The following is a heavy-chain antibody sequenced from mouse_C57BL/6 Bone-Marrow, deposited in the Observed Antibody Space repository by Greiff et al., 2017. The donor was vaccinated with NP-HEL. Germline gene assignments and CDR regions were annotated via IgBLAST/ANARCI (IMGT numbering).Heavy chain of an antibody. J-gene: IGHJ3*01. D-gene: IGHD2-1*01. CDR2: IWRGGST. CDR1: GFSLTSYG. V-gene: IGHV2-5*01. Sequence: VKLMESGPGLVQPSQSLSITCTVSGFSLTSYGVHWVRQSPGKGLEWLGVIWRGGSTDYNAAFMSRLSITKDNSKSQVFFKMNSLQADDTAIYYCAKSGVYYGNVFAYWGQGTLVTVSA. CDR3: AKSGVYYGNVFAY.